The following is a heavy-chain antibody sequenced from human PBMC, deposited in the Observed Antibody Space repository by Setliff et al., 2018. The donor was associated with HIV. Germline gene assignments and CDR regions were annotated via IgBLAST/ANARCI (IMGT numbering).Heavy chain of an antibody. V-gene: IGHV1-46*01. CDR1: GYTFTSYY. CDR2: VNPSGCST. CDR3: ARGRTAGYTYNYGY. D-gene: IGHD3-16*01. J-gene: IGHJ4*02. Sequence: ASVKVSCKASGYTFTSYYMHWVRQAPGQGLEWLGMVNPSGCSTAYAQKFQGRVTMTRDTSTNTVYMDLSGLSSDDTAVYYCARGRTAGYTYNYGYWGQGTLVTVSS.